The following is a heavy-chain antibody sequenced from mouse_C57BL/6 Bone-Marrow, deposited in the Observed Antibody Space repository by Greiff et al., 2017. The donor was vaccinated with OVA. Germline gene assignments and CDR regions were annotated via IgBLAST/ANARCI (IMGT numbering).Heavy chain of an antibody. J-gene: IGHJ4*01. CDR1: GYTFTSYG. V-gene: IGHV1-81*01. CDR2: IYPRSGNT. CDR3: AREITTVVDYAMDY. D-gene: IGHD1-1*01. Sequence: VQLQQSGAELARPGASVKLSCKASGYTFTSYGISWVKQRTGQGLEWIGEIYPRSGNTYYNEKFKGKATLTADKSSSTAYMELRSLTSEDSAVYFCAREITTVVDYAMDYWGQGTSVTVSS.